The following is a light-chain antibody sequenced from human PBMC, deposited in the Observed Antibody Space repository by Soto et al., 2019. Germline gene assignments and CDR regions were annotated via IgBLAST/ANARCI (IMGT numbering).Light chain of an antibody. V-gene: IGLV2-8*01. CDR3: SSYAGSNNYV. CDR1: SSDVGGYDS. Sequence: QSALTQPPSASGSPGQSVTISCTGTSSDVGGYDSVSWDQHHPGKAPKLMIYEVSKRPSGVPDRFSGSKSANTASLTVSGLQADDEADYYCSSYAGSNNYVFGTGTKLTVL. J-gene: IGLJ1*01. CDR2: EVS.